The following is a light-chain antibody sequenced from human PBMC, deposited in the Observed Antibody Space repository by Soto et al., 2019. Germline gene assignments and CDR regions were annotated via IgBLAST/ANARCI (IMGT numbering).Light chain of an antibody. CDR2: SAS. J-gene: IGKJ4*01. CDR1: QAMSTY. CDR3: QQLNGYQLA. V-gene: IGKV1-9*01. Sequence: DIQLTQSPSFLSAFVGDTVTITCRDSQAMSTYLAWYQQKPGKVPKLLIRSASTLQSGVPPRFSGGGSGTEFTLTISTLQPDDSGIYYCQQLNGYQLAFGGGTNVEIK.